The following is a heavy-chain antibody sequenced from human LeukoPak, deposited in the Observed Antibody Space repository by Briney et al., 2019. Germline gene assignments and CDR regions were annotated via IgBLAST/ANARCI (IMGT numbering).Heavy chain of an antibody. CDR1: GFTFSDHY. CDR2: TRNKANSYTT. D-gene: IGHD3-10*01. V-gene: IGHV3-72*01. CDR3: AKDYEPLLGVQRWGDWFDP. J-gene: IGHJ5*02. Sequence: PGGSLRLSCAASGFTFSDHYMDWVRQAPGKGLEWVGRTRNKANSYTTEYAASVKGRFTISRDDSKNSLSLQMHTLGVEDTAVYYCAKDYEPLLGVQRWGDWFDPWGQGTLVTVAS.